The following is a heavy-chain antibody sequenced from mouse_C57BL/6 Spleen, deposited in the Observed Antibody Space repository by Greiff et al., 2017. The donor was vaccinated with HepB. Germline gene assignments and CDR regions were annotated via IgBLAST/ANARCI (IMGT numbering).Heavy chain of an antibody. CDR1: GFTFSSYA. CDR3: ARDGDYYGSSPYAMDY. Sequence: EVQVVESGGGLVKPGGSLKLSCAASGFTFSSYAMSWVRQTPEKRLEWVATISDGGSYTYYPDNVKGRFTIARDNAKNNLYLQMSHLKSEDTAMYYCARDGDYYGSSPYAMDYWGQGTSVTVSS. CDR2: ISDGGSYT. D-gene: IGHD1-1*01. J-gene: IGHJ4*01. V-gene: IGHV5-4*01.